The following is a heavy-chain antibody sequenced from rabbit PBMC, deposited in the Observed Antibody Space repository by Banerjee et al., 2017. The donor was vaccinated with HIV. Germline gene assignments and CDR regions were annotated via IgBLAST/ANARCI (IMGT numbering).Heavy chain of an antibody. V-gene: IGHV1S45*01. CDR2: IDAGSSGFT. D-gene: IGHD1-1*01. CDR1: GFTLSSSYW. J-gene: IGHJ6*01. CDR3: ARGSLIQLDL. Sequence: QEQLEESGGDLVKPEGSLTLTCTASGFTLSSSYWICWVRQAPGKGLEWIACIDAGSSGFTYFATWAKGRFTISKISSTTVTLQMTRLTAADTATYFCARGSLIQLDLWGPGTLVTVS.